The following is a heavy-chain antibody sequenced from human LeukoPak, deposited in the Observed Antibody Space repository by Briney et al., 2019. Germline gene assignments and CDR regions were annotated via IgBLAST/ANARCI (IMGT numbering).Heavy chain of an antibody. CDR1: GFTFSSYS. CDR3: ARDSLVSSWPRGAFDI. V-gene: IGHV3-20*01. Sequence: GGSLRLSCAASGFTFSSYSMNWVRQAPGKGLEWVSGINWNGGSTGYADSVKGRFTISRDNAKNSLYLQMNSLRAEDTALYHCARDSLVSSWPRGAFDIWGQGTMVTVSS. CDR2: INWNGGST. J-gene: IGHJ3*02. D-gene: IGHD6-13*01.